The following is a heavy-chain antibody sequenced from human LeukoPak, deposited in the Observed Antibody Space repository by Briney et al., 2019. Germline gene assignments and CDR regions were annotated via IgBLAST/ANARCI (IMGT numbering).Heavy chain of an antibody. D-gene: IGHD3-3*01. CDR2: ISDGGSA. Sequence: SSETLSLTCTVSGGSISSSSYYWGWIRQPPGKGLEWIGSISDGGSADYNPSLRSRVTISVDTSKNQLSLKLTSVTAADTAVYYCATSDSGSIFGVVISFWGQGTLVTVSS. CDR3: ATSDSGSIFGVVISF. CDR1: GGSISSSSYY. J-gene: IGHJ4*02. V-gene: IGHV4-39*01.